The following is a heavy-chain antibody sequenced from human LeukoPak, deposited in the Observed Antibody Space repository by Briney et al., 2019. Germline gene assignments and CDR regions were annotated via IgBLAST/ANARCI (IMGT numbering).Heavy chain of an antibody. CDR1: GGSISSYY. J-gene: IGHJ4*02. CDR2: IYYSGST. V-gene: IGHV4-59*12. D-gene: IGHD6-19*01. Sequence: SETLSLTCTVSGGSISSYYWSWIRQLPGKGLEWIGYIYYSGSTNYNPSLKSRVTISVDTSKNQFSLKLSSVTAADTAVYYCARAYSSGWTYFDYWGQGTLVTVSS. CDR3: ARAYSSGWTYFDY.